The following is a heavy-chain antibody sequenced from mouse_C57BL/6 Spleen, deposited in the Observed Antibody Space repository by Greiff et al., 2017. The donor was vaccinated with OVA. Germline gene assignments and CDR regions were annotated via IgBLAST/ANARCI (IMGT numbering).Heavy chain of an antibody. D-gene: IGHD2-5*01. V-gene: IGHV5-17*01. J-gene: IGHJ1*03. Sequence: EVKLVESGGGLVKPGGSLKLSCAASGFTFSDYGMHWVRQAPEKGLEWVAYISSCSSTIYYADTVKGRFTISRDNAKNTLFLQMTSLRSEDTAMYYCARLSYSKRGYFDVWGTGTTVTVSS. CDR2: ISSCSSTI. CDR3: ARLSYSKRGYFDV. CDR1: GFTFSDYG.